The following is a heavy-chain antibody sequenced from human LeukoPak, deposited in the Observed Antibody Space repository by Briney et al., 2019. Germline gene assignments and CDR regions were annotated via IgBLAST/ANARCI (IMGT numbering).Heavy chain of an antibody. D-gene: IGHD5-12*01. J-gene: IGHJ4*02. CDR3: ANIVATGRDGY. CDR1: GFTFSSYE. CDR2: ISSSGSTI. V-gene: IGHV3-48*03. Sequence: GGSLRLSCAASGFTFSSYEMNWVRQAPGKGLEWVSYISSSGSTIYYADSVKGRFTISRDNAKNSLYLQMNSLRAEDTAVYYCANIVATGRDGYWGQGTLVTVSS.